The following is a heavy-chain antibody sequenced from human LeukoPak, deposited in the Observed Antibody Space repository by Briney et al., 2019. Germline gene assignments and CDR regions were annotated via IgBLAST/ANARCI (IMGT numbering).Heavy chain of an antibody. CDR3: AKGSQMTTVVTPYFDY. Sequence: PGGSLRLSCAASGFTFSSYGMSWVRQAPGKGLEWVSAISGSGGSTYYADSVKGRFTISRDNSKNTLYLQMNSLRAEDTAVYYCAKGSQMTTVVTPYFDYWGQGTLVTVSS. CDR1: GFTFSSYG. D-gene: IGHD4-23*01. J-gene: IGHJ4*02. V-gene: IGHV3-23*01. CDR2: ISGSGGST.